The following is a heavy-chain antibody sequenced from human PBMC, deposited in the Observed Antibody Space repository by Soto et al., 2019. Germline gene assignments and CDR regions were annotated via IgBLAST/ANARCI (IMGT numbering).Heavy chain of an antibody. J-gene: IGHJ4*02. CDR3: AKDGVRGLAGRITILGVVTEIDY. Sequence: EVQLLESGGGLVQPGGSLRLSCAASGFTFSSYAMSWVRQAPGKGLEWVSAISGSGGSTYYADSVKGRFTISRDNSKKALYLQMNSLRAEDTAVYYCAKDGVRGLAGRITILGVVTEIDYWGQGILVTGSS. D-gene: IGHD3-3*01. V-gene: IGHV3-23*01. CDR1: GFTFSSYA. CDR2: ISGSGGST.